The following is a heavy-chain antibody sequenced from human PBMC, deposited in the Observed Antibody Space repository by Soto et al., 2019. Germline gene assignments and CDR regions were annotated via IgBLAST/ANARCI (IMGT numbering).Heavy chain of an antibody. V-gene: IGHV1-58*01. D-gene: IGHD3-22*01. CDR2: IVVGSGNT. CDR1: GFTFTSSA. Sequence: VKVSCKASGFTFTSSAVPWVRQARGQRLEWIVCIVVGSGNTNYAQKFQERVTITRDMSTSTAYMELSSLRSEDTAVYYCAAGSWYYDSSGYHLWDYWGQGTLVTVSS. CDR3: AAGSWYYDSSGYHLWDY. J-gene: IGHJ4*02.